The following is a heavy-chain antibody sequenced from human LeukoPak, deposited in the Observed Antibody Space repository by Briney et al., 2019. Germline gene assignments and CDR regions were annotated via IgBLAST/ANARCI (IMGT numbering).Heavy chain of an antibody. D-gene: IGHD3-9*01. CDR1: GYTFTGYY. J-gene: IGHJ4*02. CDR3: ARGGNVLRYFDWYGD. V-gene: IGHV1-2*02. CDR2: INPNSGGT. Sequence: ASVKVSCKASGYTFTGYYMHWVRQAPGQGLEWMGWINPNSGGTNYAQKFQGRVTMTRDTSISTAYMELGRLRSDDTAVYYCARGGNVLRYFDWYGDWGQGTLVTVSS.